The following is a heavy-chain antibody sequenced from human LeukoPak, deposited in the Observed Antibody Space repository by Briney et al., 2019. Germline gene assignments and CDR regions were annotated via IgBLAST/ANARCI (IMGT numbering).Heavy chain of an antibody. CDR1: GYTFTGYY. D-gene: IGHD3-9*01. J-gene: IGHJ4*02. V-gene: IGHV1-2*02. Sequence: GASVKVSCKASGYTFTGYYMHWVRQAPGQGLEGMGWINPNSGGTNSAQKFTGRVSRTRDMSISTAYMELSRLRSDDTAVYYCARTHYEILTGYHGDYFDYWGQGTLVTVSS. CDR3: ARTHYEILTGYHGDYFDY. CDR2: INPNSGGT.